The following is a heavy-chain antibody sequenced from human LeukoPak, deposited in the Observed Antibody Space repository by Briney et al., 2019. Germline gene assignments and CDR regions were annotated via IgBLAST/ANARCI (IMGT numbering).Heavy chain of an antibody. V-gene: IGHV1-18*01. CDR2: ISAYNGNT. Sequence: ASVKVSCKASGYTFTSYGISWVRQAPGQGLEWMGWISAYNGNTNYAQKLQGRVTMTTDTSTSTAYMKLRSLRSDDTAVYYCAREGDYVWSNWFDPWGQGTLVTVSS. CDR1: GYTFTSYG. D-gene: IGHD3-16*01. CDR3: AREGDYVWSNWFDP. J-gene: IGHJ5*02.